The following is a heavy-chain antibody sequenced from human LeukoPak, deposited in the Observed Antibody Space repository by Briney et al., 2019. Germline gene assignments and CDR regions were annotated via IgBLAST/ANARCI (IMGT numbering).Heavy chain of an antibody. J-gene: IGHJ5*02. Sequence: SETLSLTCTVSGGSISSSSYYWGWIRQPPGKGLEWIGSIYYSGSTNYNPSLKSRVTISVDTSKNQFSLKLSSVTAADTAVYYCARLHIFWSGYYTEGWFDPWGQGTLVTVSS. V-gene: IGHV4-39*07. CDR1: GGSISSSSYY. D-gene: IGHD3-3*01. CDR3: ARLHIFWSGYYTEGWFDP. CDR2: IYYSGST.